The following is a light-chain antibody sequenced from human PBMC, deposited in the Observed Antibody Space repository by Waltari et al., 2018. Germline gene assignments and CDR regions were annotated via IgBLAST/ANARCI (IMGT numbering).Light chain of an antibody. CDR1: SSDVGRYNY. CDR2: DIT. V-gene: IGLV2-8*01. CDR3: SSYSANNNLRV. J-gene: IGLJ3*02. Sequence: QSALTQPPSASGSPGHSVTISCTGTSSDVGRYNYVSWYRQHPGNAPQLIIYDITERPSGVPNRFSGSMSGNTASLTVSGLQAEDEATYYCSSYSANNNLRVFGGGTKLTVL.